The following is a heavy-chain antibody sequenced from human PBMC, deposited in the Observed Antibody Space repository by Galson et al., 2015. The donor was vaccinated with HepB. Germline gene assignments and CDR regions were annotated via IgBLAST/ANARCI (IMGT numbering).Heavy chain of an antibody. Sequence: SLRLSCAAPGFTFSSYEMNWVRQAPGKGLEWVSYISSSGSTIYYADSVKGRFTISRDNAKNSLYLQMNSLRAEDTAVYYCARDCSGGSCLGGFDYWGQGTLVTVSS. V-gene: IGHV3-48*03. CDR2: ISSSGSTI. J-gene: IGHJ4*02. CDR1: GFTFSSYE. D-gene: IGHD2-15*01. CDR3: ARDCSGGSCLGGFDY.